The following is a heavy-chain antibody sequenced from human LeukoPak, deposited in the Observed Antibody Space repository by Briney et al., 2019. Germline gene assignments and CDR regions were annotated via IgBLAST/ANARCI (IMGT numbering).Heavy chain of an antibody. V-gene: IGHV3-21*01. J-gene: IGHJ4*02. CDR2: ISSSSSYI. D-gene: IGHD3-9*01. CDR1: GFTFSSYS. CDR3: ARDSLDYDILTGYYR. Sequence: GGSLRLSCAASGFTFSSYSMNWVRQAPGKGLEWVSSISSSSSYIYYADSVKGRFTISRDNAKSSLYLQMNSLRAEDTAVYYCARDSLDYDILTGYYRWGQGTLVTVSS.